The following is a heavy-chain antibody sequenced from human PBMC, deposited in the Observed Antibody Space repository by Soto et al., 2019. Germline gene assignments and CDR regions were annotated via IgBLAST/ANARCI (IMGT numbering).Heavy chain of an antibody. CDR2: ISSASSET. CDR3: ARVAY. Sequence: GGSLRLSCEASGFTFNRVSTNWVRQVPGKGLEWVASISSASSETWYADSVKGRFIISRDNAQNSLFLQMNTLRPEDSAIYYCARVAYWGPGTQVTVSS. CDR1: GFTFNRVS. V-gene: IGHV3-21*01. J-gene: IGHJ4*02.